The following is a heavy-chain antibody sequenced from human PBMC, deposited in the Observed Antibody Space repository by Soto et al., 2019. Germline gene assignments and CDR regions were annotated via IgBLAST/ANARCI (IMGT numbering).Heavy chain of an antibody. J-gene: IGHJ6*03. CDR3: ARSYGDYYYYYMDV. Sequence: GASVKVSCKASGYTFTGYYMHWVRQAPGQGLEWMGWINPNSGGTNYAQKFQGWVTMTRDTSISTAYMELSRLRSDDTAVYYCARSYGDYYYYYMDVWGKGTTDTVSS. CDR1: GYTFTGYY. CDR2: INPNSGGT. D-gene: IGHD4-17*01. V-gene: IGHV1-2*04.